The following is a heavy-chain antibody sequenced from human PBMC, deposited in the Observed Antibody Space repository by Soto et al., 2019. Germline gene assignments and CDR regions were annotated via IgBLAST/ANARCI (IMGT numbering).Heavy chain of an antibody. Sequence: GGSLRLSCAASGFTFSGSAMHWVRQASGKGLEWVGRIRSKANSYATAYAASVKGRFTISRDDSKNTAYLQMNSLKTEDTAVYYCTIYYDSSGYYYRQSAADAFDIWGQGIMVTVSS. J-gene: IGHJ3*02. CDR3: TIYYDSSGYYYRQSAADAFDI. CDR1: GFTFSGSA. CDR2: IRSKANSYAT. V-gene: IGHV3-73*01. D-gene: IGHD3-22*01.